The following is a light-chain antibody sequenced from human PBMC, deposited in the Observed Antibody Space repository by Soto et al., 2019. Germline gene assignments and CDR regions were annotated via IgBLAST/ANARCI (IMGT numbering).Light chain of an antibody. J-gene: IGLJ1*01. CDR2: EIN. V-gene: IGLV2-8*01. CDR1: SSDVGAYDY. Sequence: QSALTQPPSASGSPGQSVTISCTGTSSDVGAYDYVSWYQQHPGKAPKLMIYEINKRPSGVPDRFSGSKSGNTASLTVSGLQAEDEADYYCTSFAPGRIYVFGSGTKVTVL. CDR3: TSFAPGRIYV.